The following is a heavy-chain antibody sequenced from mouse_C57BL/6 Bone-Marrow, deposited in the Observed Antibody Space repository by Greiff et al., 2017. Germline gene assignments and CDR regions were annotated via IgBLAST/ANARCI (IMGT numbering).Heavy chain of an antibody. CDR2: ISSGSSTI. J-gene: IGHJ2*01. D-gene: IGHD1-1*01. CDR3: ASTLYGSTLYYFDY. CDR1: GFTFSDYG. Sequence: EVQGVESGGGLVKPGGSLTLSCAASGFTFSDYGMHWVRQAPEKGLEWVAYISSGSSTIYYADTVKGRFTISRDNAKNTLFKQMTSLRAEDTTMYYCASTLYGSTLYYFDYWGQGTTLPGSS. V-gene: IGHV5-17*01.